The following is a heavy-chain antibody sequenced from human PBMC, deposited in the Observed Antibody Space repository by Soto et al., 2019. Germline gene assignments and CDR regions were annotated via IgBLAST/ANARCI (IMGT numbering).Heavy chain of an antibody. CDR2: IIPILGIA. CDR1: GGTISSYT. V-gene: IGHV1-69*02. J-gene: IGHJ3*01. CDR3: ARAGTLRYDSSAYYPIDAFDV. D-gene: IGHD3-22*01. Sequence: QVQLVQSGAEVKKPGSSVKVSCKASGGTISSYTISWVRQAPGQGLEWMGRIIPILGIANYAQKFQGRVTLAADKSTSTAYMELSSLGSEDTAVYYCARAGTLRYDSSAYYPIDAFDVWGQGTMVTVSS.